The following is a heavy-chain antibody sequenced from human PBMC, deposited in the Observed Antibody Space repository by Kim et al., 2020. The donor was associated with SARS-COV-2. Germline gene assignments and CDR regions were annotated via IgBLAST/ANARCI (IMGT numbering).Heavy chain of an antibody. CDR2: IWYDGSNK. Sequence: GGSLRLSCAASGFTFSSYGMHWVRQAPGKGLEWVAVIWYDGSNKYYADSVKGRFTISRDNSKNTLYLQMNSLRAEDTAVYYCARGYYYYGMDVWGQGTTATVSS. CDR1: GFTFSSYG. CDR3: ARGYYYYGMDV. V-gene: IGHV3-33*01. J-gene: IGHJ6*02.